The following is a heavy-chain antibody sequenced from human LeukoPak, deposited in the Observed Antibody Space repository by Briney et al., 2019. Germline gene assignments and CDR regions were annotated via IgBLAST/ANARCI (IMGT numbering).Heavy chain of an antibody. CDR3: ARVGHSSGWRTSDY. V-gene: IGHV1-18*01. J-gene: IGHJ4*02. CDR1: GYTFTSYG. D-gene: IGHD6-19*01. CDR2: ISAYNGNT. Sequence: ASVKVSCKASGYTFTSYGISWVRQAPGQGLEWMGWISAYNGNTNYAQKLQGRVTMTTVTSTSTAYMDLRSLRSDDTAVYYCARVGHSSGWRTSDYWGQGTLVTVSS.